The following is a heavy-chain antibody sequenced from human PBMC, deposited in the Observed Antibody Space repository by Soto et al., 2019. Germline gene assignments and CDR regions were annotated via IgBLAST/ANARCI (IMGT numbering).Heavy chain of an antibody. CDR3: ARPLYGDNVDY. V-gene: IGHV1-8*01. CDR2: MNPNSGNT. CDR1: GYTFTSYD. D-gene: IGHD4-17*01. J-gene: IGHJ4*02. Sequence: QVQLVQSGAEVKKPGASVKVSCKASGYTFTSYDINWVRQATGQGLEWMGWMNPNSGNTGYAQKFQGRVTMTRNTSITTADRELSTLRTENTAVDYCARPLYGDNVDYWGQGTLVTVSS.